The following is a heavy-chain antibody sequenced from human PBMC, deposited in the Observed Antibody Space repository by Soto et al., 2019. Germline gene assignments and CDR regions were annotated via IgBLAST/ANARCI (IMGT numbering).Heavy chain of an antibody. Sequence: QVQLQESGPGLVKPSETLSLTCTVSGGSITNYYCSWFRQPPGKGLEWIGYINYDGYSAYNLSLKRRVTLSMDASKTQFSLMLEFVTATDTAVYYCARHGFGHLHGLVDVWGPGTTVIVSS. D-gene: IGHD3-10*01. CDR2: INYDGYS. V-gene: IGHV4-59*08. CDR1: GGSITNYY. J-gene: IGHJ6*02. CDR3: ARHGFGHLHGLVDV.